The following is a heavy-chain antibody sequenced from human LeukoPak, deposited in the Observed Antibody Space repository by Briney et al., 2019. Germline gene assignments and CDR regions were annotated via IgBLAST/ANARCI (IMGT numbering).Heavy chain of an antibody. Sequence: GASVKVSCKASGYTFTSYGISWVRQAPGQGLEWMGWISAYNGNTNYAQKLQGRVTMTTDTSTSTAYMELRSLRSDDTAVYYCARDILLWFGEFPRADYWGQGTLVTVSS. D-gene: IGHD3-10*01. V-gene: IGHV1-18*01. CDR1: GYTFTSYG. J-gene: IGHJ4*02. CDR2: ISAYNGNT. CDR3: ARDILLWFGEFPRADY.